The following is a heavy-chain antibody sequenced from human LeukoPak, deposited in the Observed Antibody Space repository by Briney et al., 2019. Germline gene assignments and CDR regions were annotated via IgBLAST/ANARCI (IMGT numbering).Heavy chain of an antibody. CDR2: VYHSGST. J-gene: IGHJ4*02. V-gene: IGHV4-4*02. Sequence: KSSETLSLTCAVSGDSISTNHWWSWVRQPPGKGLEWIGEVYHSGSTNYNPSLKSRVTISVDTSKNQFSLKLSSVTAADTAVYYCARSQRSDYGSGSDEYYFDYWGQGTLVTVSS. CDR3: ARSQRSDYGSGSDEYYFDY. CDR1: GDSISTNHW. D-gene: IGHD3-10*01.